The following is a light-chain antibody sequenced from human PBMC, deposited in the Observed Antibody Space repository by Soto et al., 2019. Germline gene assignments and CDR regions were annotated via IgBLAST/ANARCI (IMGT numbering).Light chain of an antibody. CDR2: DAS. J-gene: IGKJ5*01. V-gene: IGKV1-33*01. CDR1: QDISNS. Sequence: PSSLSASVGDRVTITCQASQDISNSLNSYQQKPGEAPNLLIYDASNLETGVPSRFGGGGSGTAFTFTFNSLQPQDIGTYYCQQYDNLPPLFGQGTRLEIK. CDR3: QQYDNLPPL.